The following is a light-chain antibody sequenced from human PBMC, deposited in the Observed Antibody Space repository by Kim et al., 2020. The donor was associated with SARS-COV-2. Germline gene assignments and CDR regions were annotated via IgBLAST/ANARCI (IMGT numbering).Light chain of an antibody. V-gene: IGLV3-9*01. Sequence: ELTQPVTVSVALGLTARITCRGNNIGSHNVHWYQQRPGQAPVLVIYRDKNRPSGIPERFSGSNSGNTATLTISRVQVGDEADYYCQVWASSTGVFGGGTQLTVL. CDR1: NIGSHN. J-gene: IGLJ3*02. CDR2: RDK. CDR3: QVWASSTGV.